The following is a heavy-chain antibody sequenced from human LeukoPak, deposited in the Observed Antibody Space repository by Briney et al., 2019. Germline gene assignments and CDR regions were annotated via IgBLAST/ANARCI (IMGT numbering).Heavy chain of an antibody. V-gene: IGHV3-30*18. Sequence: GGSLRLSCAASGFTFSSYGMHWVRHAPGKGLEWVAVISYDGSNKYYADPVKGRFTISRDNSKNTLYLQMNSLRAEDTAVYYCAKDVGIAVAPDAFDIWGQGTMVTVSS. CDR2: ISYDGSNK. CDR3: AKDVGIAVAPDAFDI. J-gene: IGHJ3*02. CDR1: GFTFSSYG. D-gene: IGHD6-19*01.